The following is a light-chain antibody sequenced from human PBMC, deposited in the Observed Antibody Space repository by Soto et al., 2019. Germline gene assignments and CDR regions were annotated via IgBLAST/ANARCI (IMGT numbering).Light chain of an antibody. CDR3: LRYNAFSQT. CDR2: DAS. Sequence: DIQLTQSPSTLSASVGDRVTITCRASQSMNSWLAWYQQKPGEAPKVLIYDASSLESGVPSRFGGSGSGTEFSLTIGSLQPEDFATYYCLRYNAFSQTFGQGTKVEI. CDR1: QSMNSW. V-gene: IGKV1-5*01. J-gene: IGKJ1*01.